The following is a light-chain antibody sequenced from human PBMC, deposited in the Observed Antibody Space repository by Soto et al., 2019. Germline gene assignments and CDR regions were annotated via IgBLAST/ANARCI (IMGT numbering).Light chain of an antibody. V-gene: IGLV1-51*01. CDR2: DNN. CDR3: ATWDSSLSAVV. J-gene: IGLJ2*01. Sequence: QSVLTQPPSVSAAPGQKVTVSCSGSTSNIGNNYVSWYRKFPGTAPKLLIYDNNNRPSGISDRFSGSKSGTSATLDITGLQTGDEADYYCATWDSSLSAVVFGGGTKLTVL. CDR1: TSNIGNNY.